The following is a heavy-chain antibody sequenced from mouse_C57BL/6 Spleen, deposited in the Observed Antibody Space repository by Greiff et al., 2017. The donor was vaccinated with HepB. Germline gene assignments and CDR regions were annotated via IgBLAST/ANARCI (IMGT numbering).Heavy chain of an antibody. CDR3: ARRRGGYWYFDV. D-gene: IGHD1-1*02. CDR1: GFTFSDYG. J-gene: IGHJ1*03. V-gene: IGHV5-17*01. Sequence: DVMLVESGGGLVKPGGSLKLSCAASGFTFSDYGMHWVRQAPEKGLEWVAYISSGSSTIYYADTVKGRFTISRDNAKNTLFLQMTSLRSEDTAMYYCARRRGGYWYFDVWGTGTTVTVSS. CDR2: ISSGSSTI.